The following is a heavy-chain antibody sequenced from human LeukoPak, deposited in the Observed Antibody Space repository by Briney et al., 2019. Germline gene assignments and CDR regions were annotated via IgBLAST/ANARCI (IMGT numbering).Heavy chain of an antibody. J-gene: IGHJ5*02. CDR3: ARGQQLPRNWFDP. CDR2: INPNRGGT. D-gene: IGHD6-13*01. CDR1: GYTFTGYY. V-gene: IGHV1-2*02. Sequence: GASVKVSCKASGYTFTGYYMHWVRQAPGQGLEWMGWINPNRGGTNYAQKFQGRVTMTRDTSISTAYMELSRLRSDDTAVYYCARGQQLPRNWFDPWGQGTLVTVSS.